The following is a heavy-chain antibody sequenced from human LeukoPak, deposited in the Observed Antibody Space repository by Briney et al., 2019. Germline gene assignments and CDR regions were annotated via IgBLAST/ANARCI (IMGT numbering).Heavy chain of an antibody. J-gene: IGHJ4*02. Sequence: GASVKVSCKASGYTFTGYYMHWVRQAPGQGLEWMGWINPNSGGTNYAQKFQGRVTMTRDTSISTAYMELSRLRSDDTAVCYCARVRRITIFGVVIIKWAYFDYWGQGTLVTVSS. CDR3: ARVRRITIFGVVIIKWAYFDY. V-gene: IGHV1-2*02. CDR1: GYTFTGYY. CDR2: INPNSGGT. D-gene: IGHD3-3*01.